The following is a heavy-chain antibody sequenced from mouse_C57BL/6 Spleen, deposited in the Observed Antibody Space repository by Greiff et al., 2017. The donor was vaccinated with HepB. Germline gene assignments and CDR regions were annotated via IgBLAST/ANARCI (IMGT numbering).Heavy chain of an antibody. CDR2: IYPGSGNT. J-gene: IGHJ2*01. D-gene: IGHD2-4*01. CDR3: AREDDYGHWFDY. CDR1: GYTFTDYY. Sequence: VQLQQSGAELVRPGASVKLSCKASGYTFTDYYINWVKQRPGQGLEWIARIYPGSGNTYYNEKFKGKATLTAEKSSSTAYMQLSSLTSEDSAVYFCAREDDYGHWFDYWGQGTTLTVSS. V-gene: IGHV1-76*01.